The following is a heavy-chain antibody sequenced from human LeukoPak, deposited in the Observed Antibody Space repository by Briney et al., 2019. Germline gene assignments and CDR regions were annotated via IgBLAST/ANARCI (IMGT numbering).Heavy chain of an antibody. D-gene: IGHD3-22*01. CDR2: IYHSGST. Sequence: SETLSLTCTVSGGSISSSSYYWGWIRQPPGKGLEWIGEIYHSGSTNYNPSFKSRVTISVDKSKNQFSLKLSSVTAADTAVYYCARGGRITMIPWFDPWGQGTLVTVSS. V-gene: IGHV4-39*07. CDR3: ARGGRITMIPWFDP. J-gene: IGHJ5*02. CDR1: GGSISSSSYY.